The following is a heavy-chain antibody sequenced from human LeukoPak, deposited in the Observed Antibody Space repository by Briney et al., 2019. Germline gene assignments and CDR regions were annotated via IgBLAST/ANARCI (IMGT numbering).Heavy chain of an antibody. CDR3: ARDGDDGGYFDY. CDR2: ISSSVNYI. D-gene: IGHD7-27*01. Sequence: GGSLRLSCAASGFTFSTYSMTWVRQAPGKGLEWVSFISSSVNYIYYADSVKGRFTISRDNAKNSLYLQMNSLRAEDMAVYYCARDGDDGGYFDYWGQGTLVTVSS. CDR1: GFTFSTYS. V-gene: IGHV3-21*01. J-gene: IGHJ4*02.